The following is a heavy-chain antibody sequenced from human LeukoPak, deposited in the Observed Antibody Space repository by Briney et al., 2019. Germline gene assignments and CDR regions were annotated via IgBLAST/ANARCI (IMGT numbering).Heavy chain of an antibody. V-gene: IGHV3-23*01. CDR2: ISGGGGST. D-gene: IGHD3-16*01. J-gene: IGHJ4*02. CDR1: GFTFSTYA. Sequence: GGLRLSCAASGFTFSTYAMSWVRQAPGRGLEWVSVISGGGGSTYYADSVMGRFTISRDNSKDTLYLQMNSLRAEDTAVYYCAKDGGSLGEVRNWGQGTLVTVSS. CDR3: AKDGGSLGEVRN.